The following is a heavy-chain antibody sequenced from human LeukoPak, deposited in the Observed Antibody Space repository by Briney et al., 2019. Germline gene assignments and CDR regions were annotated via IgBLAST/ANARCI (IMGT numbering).Heavy chain of an antibody. CDR3: ARDTGGGSTFMDV. CDR1: GYTFTGYY. V-gene: IGHV1-2*02. D-gene: IGHD5/OR15-5a*01. J-gene: IGHJ6*02. Sequence: ASVKVSCKASGYTFTGYYMHWVRQAPGQGLEWMGWINPNSGGTNYAQKFQGRVTMTRDTSISTVYMELSRLRSDDTAVYYCARDTGGGSTFMDVWGQGTTVTVSS. CDR2: INPNSGGT.